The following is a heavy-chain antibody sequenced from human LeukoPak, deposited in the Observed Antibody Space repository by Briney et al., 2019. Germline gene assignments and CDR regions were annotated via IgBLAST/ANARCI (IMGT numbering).Heavy chain of an antibody. D-gene: IGHD6-19*01. V-gene: IGHV1-2*02. J-gene: IGHJ4*02. Sequence: GASVKVSCKASGYTFTGYYMHWVRQAPGQGLEWMGWINPNSGGTNYAQKFQGRVTMTRDTSISTAYMELSRLRSDDTAVYHCARVVAVAGTLAIDYWSQGTLVTVSS. CDR2: INPNSGGT. CDR3: ARVVAVAGTLAIDY. CDR1: GYTFTGYY.